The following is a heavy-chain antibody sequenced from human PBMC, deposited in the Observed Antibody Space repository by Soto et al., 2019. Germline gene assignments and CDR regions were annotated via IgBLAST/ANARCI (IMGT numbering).Heavy chain of an antibody. CDR1: DFTLSYAH. V-gene: IGHV3-11*01. J-gene: IGHJ4*02. CDR3: ARDPALLRYFDWLLDY. CDR2: ISSSGSTI. D-gene: IGHD3-9*01. Sequence: RRSWGRCDFTLSYAHMGSLHQKPGKGLECFSYISSSGSTIYYADSVKGRFTISRDNAKNSLYLQLNSLRAEDTAVYYCARDPALLRYFDWLLDYWGQGTLVTVSS.